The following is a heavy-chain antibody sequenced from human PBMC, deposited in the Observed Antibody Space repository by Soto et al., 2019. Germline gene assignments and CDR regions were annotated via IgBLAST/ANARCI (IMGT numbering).Heavy chain of an antibody. V-gene: IGHV3-11*05. CDR2: ISTTGSYT. D-gene: IGHD1-26*01. CDR3: ARIVGARLNDY. J-gene: IGHJ4*02. Sequence: QVQLVESGGGLVKPGASLRLSCAASGFTFNDYYMTWFRQAPGKGLEWVSCISTTGSYTNYADSVKGRFTVSRDNANNSMYLQMNSLRDEDTAVYYCARIVGARLNDYWGQGTLVTVSS. CDR1: GFTFNDYY.